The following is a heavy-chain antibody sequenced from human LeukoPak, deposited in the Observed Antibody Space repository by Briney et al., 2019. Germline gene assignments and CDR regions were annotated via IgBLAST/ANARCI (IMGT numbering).Heavy chain of an antibody. J-gene: IGHJ6*03. CDR3: ARGATNYYYYYMDV. CDR2: ISSNGGST. D-gene: IGHD1-26*01. CDR1: GFTFSSYA. Sequence: GGSLRLSCAVSGFTFSSYAMHWVRQAPGKGLEYVSAISSNGGSTYYTNSVKGRFTISRDNSKNTLYLQVGSLRADDMAVYYCARGATNYYYYYMDVWGKGTTVTVSS. V-gene: IGHV3-64*01.